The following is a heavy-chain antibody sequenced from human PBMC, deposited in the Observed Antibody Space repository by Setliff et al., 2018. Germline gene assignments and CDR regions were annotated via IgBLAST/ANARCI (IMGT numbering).Heavy chain of an antibody. CDR3: ARDSPASTSGYHNWFDP. D-gene: IGHD3-22*01. J-gene: IGHJ5*02. CDR2: ITPIFGTA. Sequence: SVKVSCKASGGTFSSYAISWVRQAPGQGLEWMGGITPIFGTANYAQKFQGRVTITADESTGTAYMELSSLRSEDTAVYYCARDSPASTSGYHNWFDPWGQGTLVTVSS. CDR1: GGTFSSYA. V-gene: IGHV1-69*13.